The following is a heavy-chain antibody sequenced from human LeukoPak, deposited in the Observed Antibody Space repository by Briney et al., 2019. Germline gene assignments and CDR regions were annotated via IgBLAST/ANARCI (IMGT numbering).Heavy chain of an antibody. CDR3: ARDVSEVDDILTGYPDY. Sequence: PGGSLRLSCAASGFTFDDYGMSWVRQAPGKGLEWVSGINWNGGSTGYADSVKGRFTISRDNAKNSLYLQMNSLRAEDTAVYYCARDVSEVDDILTGYPDYWGQGTLVTVSS. CDR1: GFTFDDYG. V-gene: IGHV3-20*04. CDR2: INWNGGST. J-gene: IGHJ4*02. D-gene: IGHD3-9*01.